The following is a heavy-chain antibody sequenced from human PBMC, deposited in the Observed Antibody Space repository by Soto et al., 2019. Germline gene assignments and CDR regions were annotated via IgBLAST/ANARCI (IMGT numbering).Heavy chain of an antibody. D-gene: IGHD3-22*01. Sequence: QVQLVQSAAEMKKPGASVKVSCKASGYTFIRYGITWVRQAPGQGLEWMGWISGYNDYTNYAQNLQGRVTMTADTSTRTVYMELRSLTSDDTRVYYCARGGYYDHDREKLSYYGLDVWGQGTTVTVSS. V-gene: IGHV1-18*01. J-gene: IGHJ6*02. CDR1: GYTFIRYG. CDR2: ISGYNDYT. CDR3: ARGGYYDHDREKLSYYGLDV.